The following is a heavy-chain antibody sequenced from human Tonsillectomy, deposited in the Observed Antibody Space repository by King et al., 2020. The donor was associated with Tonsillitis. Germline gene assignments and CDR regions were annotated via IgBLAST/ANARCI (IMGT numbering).Heavy chain of an antibody. V-gene: IGHV1-46*01. CDR2: IYPSGITT. CDR3: ARGVLLVLFGYGMDV. J-gene: IGHJ6*02. CDR1: GYSFTSYY. Sequence: VQLVESGAEVKKPGASVKVSCKASGYSFTSYYMHWVRQAPGQGPEWMGIIYPSGITTSYAQKFQGRVTMTRDTSTSTVYMELSSLRSEDTAVYYCARGVLLVLFGYGMDVGGQGTRVTVSS. D-gene: IGHD6-13*01.